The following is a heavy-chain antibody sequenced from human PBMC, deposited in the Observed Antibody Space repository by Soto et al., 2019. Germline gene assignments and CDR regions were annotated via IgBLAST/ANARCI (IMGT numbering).Heavy chain of an antibody. J-gene: IGHJ4*02. CDR2: LYYSGST. V-gene: IGHV4-31*03. Sequence: QVQLQESGPGLVKPSQTLSLTCTVSVGSISSGGYYWSWSRQHPGKGLELIGYLYYSGSTYYNPSLKSRVTLSGDTSKNQCSLKLSSVTAADTAVYYCARGSNYCDTRDWGQGGLVAVCS. CDR1: VGSISSGGYY. D-gene: IGHD3-22*01. CDR3: ARGSNYCDTRD.